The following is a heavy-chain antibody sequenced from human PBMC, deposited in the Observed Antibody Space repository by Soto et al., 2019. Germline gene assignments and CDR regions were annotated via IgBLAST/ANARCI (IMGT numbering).Heavy chain of an antibody. CDR1: VFTFISYS. CDR2: ISSSSSYI. D-gene: IGHD3-9*01. Sequence: PGWSXRLSGSSSVFTFISYSINWFRQAPGKGLEWVSSISSSSSYIYYADSVKGRFTISRDNAKNSLYLQMNSLRAEDTAVYCCERDNVLRYFDWQYYFEYWGQGTLV. J-gene: IGHJ4*02. CDR3: ERDNVLRYFDWQYYFEY. V-gene: IGHV3-21*01.